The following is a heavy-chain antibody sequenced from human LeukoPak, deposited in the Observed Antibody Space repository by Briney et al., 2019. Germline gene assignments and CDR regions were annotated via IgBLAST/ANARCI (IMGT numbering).Heavy chain of an antibody. D-gene: IGHD6-19*01. V-gene: IGHV4-4*07. CDR1: GTSVSIYS. CDR2: IYTNGGT. Sequence: PSETLSLTCTVSGTSVSIYSWNWIRQPAGKGLEWIGRIYTNGGTNYNPSLNSRVSMSVDTSKNQFSLKLNSVTAADTAVYYCARRLGGYTSSNAFDLWGQGTRVTVSS. CDR3: ARRLGGYTSSNAFDL. J-gene: IGHJ3*01.